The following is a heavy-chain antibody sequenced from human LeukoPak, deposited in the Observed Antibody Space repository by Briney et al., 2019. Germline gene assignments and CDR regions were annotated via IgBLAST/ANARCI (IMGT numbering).Heavy chain of an antibody. V-gene: IGHV4-59*08. CDR3: ARTRHDGYADY. D-gene: IGHD5-24*01. Sequence: SETLSLTCTVSGDSIISYYWSWIRQPPGKGLEWIGYIYYSGSTKYNPSLKGRVTISVDTSKNQFSLKLSSVTAADTAVYYCARTRHDGYADYWSQGTLVTVSS. CDR2: IYYSGST. CDR1: GDSIISYY. J-gene: IGHJ4*02.